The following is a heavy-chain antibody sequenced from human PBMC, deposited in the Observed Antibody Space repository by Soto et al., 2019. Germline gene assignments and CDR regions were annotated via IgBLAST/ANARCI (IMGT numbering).Heavy chain of an antibody. J-gene: IGHJ3*02. D-gene: IGHD3-9*01. CDR2: IIPILGIA. Sequence: QVQLVQSGAEVKKPGSSVKVSCKASGGTFSSYTISWVRQAPGQGLEWMGRIIPILGIANYAQKFQGRVTITADKSTSTAYMELSSLRSEDTAVYYCASELGIDWLPPNDAFDIWGHATMVTVSS. V-gene: IGHV1-69*02. CDR1: GGTFSSYT. CDR3: ASELGIDWLPPNDAFDI.